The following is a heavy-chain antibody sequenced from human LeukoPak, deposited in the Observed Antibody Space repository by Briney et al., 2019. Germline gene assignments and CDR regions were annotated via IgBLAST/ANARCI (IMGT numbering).Heavy chain of an antibody. Sequence: GGSLRLSCAASGFTFSSYGMHWVRQAPGKGLEWVAVISYDGSNKYYADSVKGRFTISRDNSKNTLYLQMNSLRAEDTAVYYCAKGAPGFGGSAFGYWGQGTLVTVSS. D-gene: IGHD3-10*01. CDR3: AKGAPGFGGSAFGY. CDR2: ISYDGSNK. J-gene: IGHJ4*02. CDR1: GFTFSSYG. V-gene: IGHV3-30*18.